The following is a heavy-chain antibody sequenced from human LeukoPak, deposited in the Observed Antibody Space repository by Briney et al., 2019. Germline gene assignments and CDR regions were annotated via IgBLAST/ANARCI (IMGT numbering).Heavy chain of an antibody. CDR2: IYYSGST. V-gene: IGHV4-59*01. J-gene: IGHJ4*02. CDR1: GGSISSYY. CDR3: ARGGGYCSSTSCGDFDY. Sequence: SETLSLTCTVSGGSISSYYWSWIRQPPGKGLEWIGYIYYSGSTNYNPSLKSRVTISVDTSKNQFSLKLSSVTAADTAVYYRARGGGYCSSTSCGDFDYWGQGTLVTVSS. D-gene: IGHD2-2*01.